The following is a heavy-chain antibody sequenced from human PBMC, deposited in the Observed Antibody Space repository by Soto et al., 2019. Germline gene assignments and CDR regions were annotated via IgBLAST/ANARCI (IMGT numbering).Heavy chain of an antibody. CDR3: ARGRPVRGISDWLDP. D-gene: IGHD3-10*01. J-gene: IGHJ5*02. CDR1: GYTFTSYY. CDR2: INPSGGST. V-gene: IGHV1-46*03. Sequence: ASVKVSCKASGYTFTSYYMHWVRQAPGQGLEWMGIINPSGGSTSYAQKFQGRVTMTRDTSTSTVYMELSSLRSEDTAVYYCARGRPVRGISDWLDPWGQGTLVTVSS.